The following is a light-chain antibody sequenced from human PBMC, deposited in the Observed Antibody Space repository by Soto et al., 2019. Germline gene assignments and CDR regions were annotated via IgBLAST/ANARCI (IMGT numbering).Light chain of an antibody. CDR3: QQYNSYQRT. CDR1: QSISSW. CDR2: AAS. Sequence: DIQMTQSTSTLSASVGDRVTITCRASQSISSWLAWYQQKPGKAPKLLIYAASSLESGVPSRFSGSGSGTEFTLTISSLQPDDFATYYCQQYNSYQRTFGQGTKVESK. J-gene: IGKJ1*01. V-gene: IGKV1-5*01.